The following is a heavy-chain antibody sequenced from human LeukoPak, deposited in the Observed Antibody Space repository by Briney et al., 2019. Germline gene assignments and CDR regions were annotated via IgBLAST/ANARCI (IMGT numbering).Heavy chain of an antibody. J-gene: IGHJ4*02. Sequence: APVKVSCKTSGYTFTHYTMNWVRQAPGQGLEWMGWINTDTGNPTFAQGFTGRFVFSLDTSVSTAYLQINSLKPEDTAVYYCVREFGWKSPFFDYWGQGTLVTVSS. D-gene: IGHD6-19*01. CDR1: GYTFTHYT. V-gene: IGHV7-4-1*02. CDR3: VREFGWKSPFFDY. CDR2: INTDTGNP.